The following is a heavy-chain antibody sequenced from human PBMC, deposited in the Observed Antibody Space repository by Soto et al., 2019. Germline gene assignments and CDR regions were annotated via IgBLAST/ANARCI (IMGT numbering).Heavy chain of an antibody. CDR2: ISAYNGNT. D-gene: IGHD1-7*01. J-gene: IGHJ6*03. V-gene: IGHV1-18*01. CDR3: ARASYGITGTTEYMDV. CDR1: GYTFTSYG. Sequence: EASVKVSCKASGYTFTSYGISWVRQAPGQGLEWMGWISAYNGNTNYAQKLQGRVTMTTDTSTSTAYMELRSLRSDDTAVYYCARASYGITGTTEYMDVWGKGTTVTVSS.